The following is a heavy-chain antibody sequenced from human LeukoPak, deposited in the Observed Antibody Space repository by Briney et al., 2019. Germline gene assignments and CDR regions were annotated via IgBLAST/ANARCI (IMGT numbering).Heavy chain of an antibody. V-gene: IGHV5-51*01. Sequence: XXKGXGYSFTSYWIXGVRQMPGKGLEXMGIIYPGDSDTRYSPSFQGQVTISADKSISTAYLQWSSLKASDTAMYYCARGSLYDSIGYYLTRPANWFDPWGQGTLVTVSS. D-gene: IGHD3-22*01. CDR1: GYSFTSYW. CDR3: ARGSLYDSIGYYLTRPANWFDP. CDR2: IYPGDSDT. J-gene: IGHJ5*02.